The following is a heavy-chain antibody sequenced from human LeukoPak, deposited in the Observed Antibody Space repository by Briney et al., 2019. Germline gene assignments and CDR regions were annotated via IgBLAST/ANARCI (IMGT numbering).Heavy chain of an antibody. D-gene: IGHD1-26*01. CDR3: AVEGVYSGSYSTVDY. V-gene: IGHV3-48*01. J-gene: IGHJ4*02. CDR1: GFIFSSYS. CDR2: ISSGSVTI. Sequence: PGGSLRLSCAASGFIFSSYSMNWVRQAPGKGLEWLSFISSGSVTIYYTDSVKGRFTISRDNAKNSLYLQMNSLRAEDTAVYYCAVEGVYSGSYSTVDYWGQGTRVTVSS.